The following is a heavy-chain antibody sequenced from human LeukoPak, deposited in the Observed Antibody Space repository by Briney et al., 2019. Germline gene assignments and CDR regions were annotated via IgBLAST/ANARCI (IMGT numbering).Heavy chain of an antibody. D-gene: IGHD5-18*01. CDR1: GGSFSGYY. J-gene: IGHJ4*02. CDR3: ARGRIWGYSYGYGY. CDR2: INHSGST. Sequence: SETLSLTCAVSGGSFSGYYWTWIRQPPGKGLEWIGEINHSGSTNYNPSLKSRVTISVDTSKNQFSLKLSSVTAADTAVYYCARGRIWGYSYGYGYWGQGTLVTVSS. V-gene: IGHV4-34*01.